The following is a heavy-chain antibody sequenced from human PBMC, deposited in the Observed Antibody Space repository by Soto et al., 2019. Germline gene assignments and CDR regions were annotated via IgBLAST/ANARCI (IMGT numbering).Heavy chain of an antibody. CDR2: IYYSGST. D-gene: IGHD6-19*01. Sequence: TLSLTCTVSGGSISSGGYYWSCIRQHPGKGLEWIGYIYYSGSTYYNPSLKSRVTISVDTSKNQFSLKLSSVTAADTAVYYCARVLAGARYWFDPWGQGTLVTVS. CDR1: GGSISSGGYY. V-gene: IGHV4-31*03. CDR3: ARVLAGARYWFDP. J-gene: IGHJ5*02.